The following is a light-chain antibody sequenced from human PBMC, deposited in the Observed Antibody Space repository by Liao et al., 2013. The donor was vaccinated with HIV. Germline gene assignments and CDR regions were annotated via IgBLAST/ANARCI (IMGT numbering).Light chain of an antibody. CDR2: QDK. CDR1: NLGEKY. V-gene: IGLV3-1*01. Sequence: SYELTQPPSVSVFPGQTAIITCSGDNLGEKYTCWYQQRPGRSPLLVIFQDKKRPSGISDRFSGSNSGNTATLTISGTQAMDEADYYCQAWDSITNVFGSGTAVTVL. J-gene: IGLJ1*01. CDR3: QAWDSITNV.